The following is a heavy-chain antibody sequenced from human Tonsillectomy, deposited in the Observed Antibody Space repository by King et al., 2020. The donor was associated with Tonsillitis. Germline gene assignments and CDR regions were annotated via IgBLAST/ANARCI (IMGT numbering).Heavy chain of an antibody. D-gene: IGHD6-19*01. Sequence: DVQLVESGGDLVQPGGSLRLSCAASGFTFSSYAMSWVRQAPGKGLEWVSTISGSGGSTYYADSVKGRFTISRDNSENTLYLEMNSLRAEDTAVYYCAKGYPGIAVASSGAFDYWGQGTLGTVSS. CDR1: GFTFSSYA. CDR2: ISGSGGST. CDR3: AKGYPGIAVASSGAFDY. V-gene: IGHV3-23*04. J-gene: IGHJ4*02.